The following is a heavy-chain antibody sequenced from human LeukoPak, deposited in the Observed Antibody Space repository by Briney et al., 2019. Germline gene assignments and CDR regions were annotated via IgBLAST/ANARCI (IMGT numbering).Heavy chain of an antibody. CDR1: GFTFSSYS. J-gene: IGHJ4*02. V-gene: IGHV3-7*01. CDR3: ARGVPYDSWSGPHYSDY. CDR2: IKQDGSQE. Sequence: GGSLRLSCAASGFTFSSYSMNWVRQAPGKGLEWVAHIKQDGSQEYYVDSVKGRFTISRDSAKNSLYLQMNSLRAEDTAVYYCARGVPYDSWSGPHYSDYWGQGTLVTVSS. D-gene: IGHD3-3*01.